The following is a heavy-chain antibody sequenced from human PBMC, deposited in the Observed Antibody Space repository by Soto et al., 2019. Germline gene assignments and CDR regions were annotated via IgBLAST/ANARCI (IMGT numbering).Heavy chain of an antibody. CDR1: GYTFTGYY. CDR2: INPNSGGT. J-gene: IGHJ6*02. D-gene: IGHD3-22*01. Sequence: ASVKVSCKASGYTFTGYYMHWVRQAPGQGLEWMGWINPNSGGTNYAQKFQGRVTMTRDTSISTAYMELSRLRSDDTAVYYCARDRDDSSGYYSVGSDGMEVWGQGTTVTVSS. CDR3: ARDRDDSSGYYSVGSDGMEV. V-gene: IGHV1-2*02.